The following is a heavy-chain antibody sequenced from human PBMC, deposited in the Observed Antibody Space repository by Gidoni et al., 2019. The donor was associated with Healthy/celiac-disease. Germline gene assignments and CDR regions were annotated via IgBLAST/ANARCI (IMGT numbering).Heavy chain of an antibody. J-gene: IGHJ4*02. CDR3: ARADSGDSFDY. V-gene: IGHV5-51*01. CDR2: IYPGYSDT. CDR1: GYSFTNYW. D-gene: IGHD3-22*01. Sequence: VQLVQSGAEVKKPGESLQISCKGSGYSFTNYWIGWVRQMPGNGLEWVGIIYPGYSDTRYSPSFQGQVTISGDKSISTAYLQWSSLRASDTAMYYCARADSGDSFDYWGQGTLVTVSS.